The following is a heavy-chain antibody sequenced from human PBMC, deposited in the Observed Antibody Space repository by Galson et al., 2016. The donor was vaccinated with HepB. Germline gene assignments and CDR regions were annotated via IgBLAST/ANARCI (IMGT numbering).Heavy chain of an antibody. D-gene: IGHD3-9*01. Sequence: SLRFSCAASGFSFSAYGVNWVRQAPGKGLEWVSTISGRGGSTYYADSVQGRFTISRDNSKNTLYVQMNSLRGEDTAVYYCAKDRNHLLDWLKGPIDYWGQGTLVTVSS. CDR2: ISGRGGST. J-gene: IGHJ4*02. CDR3: AKDRNHLLDWLKGPIDY. V-gene: IGHV3-23*01. CDR1: GFSFSAYG.